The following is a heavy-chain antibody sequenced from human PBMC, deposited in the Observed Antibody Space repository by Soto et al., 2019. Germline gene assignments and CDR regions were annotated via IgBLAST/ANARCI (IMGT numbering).Heavy chain of an antibody. CDR2: INSDGSST. CDR3: ARDNWNSY. Sequence: PGGSLRLSCAASGFTVSSKYMSWVRQAPGKGLEWVSLINSDGSSTNYADSVKGRFTISRDNAKNTLYLQINSLRAEDTAVYYCARDNWNSYWGQGTLVTVSS. D-gene: IGHD1-1*01. V-gene: IGHV3-74*01. CDR1: GFTVSSKY. J-gene: IGHJ4*02.